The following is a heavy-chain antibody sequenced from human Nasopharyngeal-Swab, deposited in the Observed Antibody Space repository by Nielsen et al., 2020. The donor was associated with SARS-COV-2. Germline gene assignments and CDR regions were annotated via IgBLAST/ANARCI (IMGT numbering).Heavy chain of an antibody. CDR3: ARDVVNGDHPYYFDY. D-gene: IGHD4-17*01. CDR2: ISSSSSTI. J-gene: IGHJ4*02. V-gene: IGHV3-48*04. Sequence: ESLKISCAASGFIFSSDSMNWVRQAPGKGLEWVSYISSSSSTIYYAESVKGRFTISRDNAKNSMYLQINSLRAEDTAVYYCARDVVNGDHPYYFDYWGQGTLVTVSS. CDR1: GFIFSSDS.